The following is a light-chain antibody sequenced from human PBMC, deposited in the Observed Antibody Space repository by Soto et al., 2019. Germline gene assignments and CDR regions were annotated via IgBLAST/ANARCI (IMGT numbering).Light chain of an antibody. CDR3: QQYNNWNT. Sequence: EIVMTQSPATLPVSPGERATLSCRASQSVSSNLAWYQQKPGQAPRLLIYGASTRATGIPARFSGSGSGTEFTLTISSLQYEDFAVYYCQQYNNWNTFGQGTKLEIK. CDR1: QSVSSN. J-gene: IGKJ2*01. CDR2: GAS. V-gene: IGKV3-15*01.